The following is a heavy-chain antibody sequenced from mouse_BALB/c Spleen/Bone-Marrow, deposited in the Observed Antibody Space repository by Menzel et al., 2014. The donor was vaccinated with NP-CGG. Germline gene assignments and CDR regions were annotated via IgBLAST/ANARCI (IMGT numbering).Heavy chain of an antibody. V-gene: IGHV1S81*02. J-gene: IGHJ3*01. D-gene: IGHD3-3*01. Sequence: VQLQQSGAELVKPGASVKLSCKASGYTFTSYYMFWVKQRPGQGLEWIGEINPSNGGTVFNEKFKSKVTLTVDKSSSTAYMQLSGLTSEDSAVYYCTRSAGTGFAYWGQGILVTVSA. CDR2: INPSNGGT. CDR3: TRSAGTGFAY. CDR1: GYTFTSYY.